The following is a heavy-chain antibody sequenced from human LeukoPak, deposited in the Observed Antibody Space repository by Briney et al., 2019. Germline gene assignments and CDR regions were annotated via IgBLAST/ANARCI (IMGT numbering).Heavy chain of an antibody. V-gene: IGHV5-51*01. J-gene: IGHJ6*02. CDR1: GYSFTSYW. CDR3: AREAYSSGWSYGMDV. Sequence: GESLKISCKGSGYSFTSYWIGWVRQMPGKGQEWMGIIYPGDSDTRYSPSFQGQVTISADKSISTAYLQWSSLMASDTAMYYCAREAYSSGWSYGMDVWGQGTTVTVSS. D-gene: IGHD6-19*01. CDR2: IYPGDSDT.